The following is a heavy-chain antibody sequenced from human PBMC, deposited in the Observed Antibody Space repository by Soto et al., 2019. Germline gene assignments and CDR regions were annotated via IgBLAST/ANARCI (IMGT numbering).Heavy chain of an antibody. Sequence: QMQSVESGGSVVQPGTSLRLSCAAFGFDFSSYGMHWVRQTPGKGLEWVAVLGFDGGGRYYADSVKGRFTISRDNSKKMLYLQMDSLRAEDTALYYCAREPVGPDYAMDVWGQGTTVTVSS. CDR3: AREPVGPDYAMDV. D-gene: IGHD1-26*01. CDR1: GFDFSSYG. CDR2: LGFDGGGR. V-gene: IGHV3-33*01. J-gene: IGHJ6*02.